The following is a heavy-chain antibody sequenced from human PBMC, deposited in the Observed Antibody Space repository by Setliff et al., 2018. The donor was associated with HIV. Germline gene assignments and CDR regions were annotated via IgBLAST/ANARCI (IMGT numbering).Heavy chain of an antibody. CDR3: AISNFWSGYSTPPPDYFDY. V-gene: IGHV4-38-2*01. Sequence: SETLSLTCAFSGYSISNGYYWGWIRQPPGKGLEWIGSIYHSGSAYYNPSLESRVTILVDTSRNHFSLNLSSVTAADTAVYYCAISNFWSGYSTPPPDYFDYWGQGMLVTVSS. J-gene: IGHJ4*02. CDR1: GYSISNGYY. D-gene: IGHD3-3*01. CDR2: IYHSGSA.